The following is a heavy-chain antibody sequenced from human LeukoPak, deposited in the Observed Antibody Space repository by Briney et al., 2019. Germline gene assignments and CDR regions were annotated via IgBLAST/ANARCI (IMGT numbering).Heavy chain of an antibody. Sequence: SQTLSLTCAISGDTVSSNSVTWDWIRQSPSRGLEWLGRTYYRSTWYNDYAVSVRGRITVNPDTSKNQFSLHLNSVTPEDTAVYYCARRLTQYDCFDPWGQGILVTVSS. D-gene: IGHD2-2*01. CDR2: TYYRSTWYN. CDR3: ARRLTQYDCFDP. CDR1: GDTVSSNSVT. V-gene: IGHV6-1*01. J-gene: IGHJ5*02.